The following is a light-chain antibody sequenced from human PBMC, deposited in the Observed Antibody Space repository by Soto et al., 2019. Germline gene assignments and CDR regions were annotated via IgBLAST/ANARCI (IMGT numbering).Light chain of an antibody. V-gene: IGLV1-51*02. Sequence: VLTQPPSVSAAPGQKVTISCSGSSSNIGNNYAAWYQQLPGTAPKLLIYENNKRPSGIPDRFSGSKSGTSATLGITGLQTGDDADYYCETWDSSLYAVVFGGGTKVTVL. J-gene: IGLJ2*01. CDR2: ENN. CDR1: SSNIGNNY. CDR3: ETWDSSLYAVV.